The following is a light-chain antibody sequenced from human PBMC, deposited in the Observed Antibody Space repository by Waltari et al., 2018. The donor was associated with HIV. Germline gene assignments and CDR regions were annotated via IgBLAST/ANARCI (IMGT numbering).Light chain of an antibody. V-gene: IGKV1-NL1*01. CDR3: QQYHSGPQMYT. CDR2: AAS. Sequence: DIQMTQSPSSLSSSVGDRVTITCRASQGISNSLAWYQQKPGKAPRLLLYAASRLESGVPSRFSGSGSGTDYTLTISSLQPEDSATYYCQQYHSGPQMYTFGQGTKLEIK. CDR1: QGISNS. J-gene: IGKJ2*01.